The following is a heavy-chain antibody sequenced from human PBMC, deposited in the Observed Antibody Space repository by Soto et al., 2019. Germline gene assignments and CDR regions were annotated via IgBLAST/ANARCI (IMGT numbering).Heavy chain of an antibody. CDR1: GGSISSYY. D-gene: IGHD6-19*01. CDR2: IYYSGST. V-gene: IGHV4-59*01. Sequence: SETPYLTCTVPGGSISSYYWSWIRQPPGKGLEWIGYIYYSGSTNYNPSLKSRVTLSVDTSKNQFSLKLSSVTAADSAVYYCSRTTGYSSGWAQNWFDPWGQGTLVTVSS. J-gene: IGHJ5*02. CDR3: SRTTGYSSGWAQNWFDP.